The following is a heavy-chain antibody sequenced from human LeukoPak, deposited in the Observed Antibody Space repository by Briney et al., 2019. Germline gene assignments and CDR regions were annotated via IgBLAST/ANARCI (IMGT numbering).Heavy chain of an antibody. CDR1: GGSISSSSYY. CDR3: ARGITMVRGVIIPTY. CDR2: IYYNGST. V-gene: IGHV4-39*07. Sequence: KTSETLSLTCTVSGGSISSSSYYWGWIRQPPGKGLEWIGSIYYNGSTYYNPSLKSRVTISVDTSKNQFSLKLSSVTAADTAVYYCARGITMVRGVIIPTYWGQGTLVTVSS. J-gene: IGHJ4*02. D-gene: IGHD3-10*01.